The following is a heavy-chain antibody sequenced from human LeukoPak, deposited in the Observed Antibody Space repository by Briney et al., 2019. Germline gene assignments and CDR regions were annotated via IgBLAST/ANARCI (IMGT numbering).Heavy chain of an antibody. J-gene: IGHJ6*02. V-gene: IGHV3-73*01. CDR3: TRQDCSGGSCSWYYYYGMDV. Sequence: GGSLRLSCAASGFDFSGFYMHWVRQASGRGLEWVGLIRNKPSSYTTVYAASVKGRFTISRDDSKNTAYLQMNSLKAEDTAVYYCTRQDCSGGSCSWYYYYGMDVWGQGTTVTVSS. CDR2: IRNKPSSYTT. CDR1: GFDFSGFY. D-gene: IGHD2-15*01.